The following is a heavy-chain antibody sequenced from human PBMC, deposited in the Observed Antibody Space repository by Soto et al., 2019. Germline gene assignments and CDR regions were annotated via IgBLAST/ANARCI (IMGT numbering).Heavy chain of an antibody. Sequence: SETLSLTCRLSGGSFSPNYWGWFRQSPGKGLEWVGYIYYGGTTSYNPSLKSRVTISLDTSKNQFSLNLRSVTAADTAVYYCASMGYHYGSGSYPLDYWGQGTLVTVSS. CDR2: IYYGGTT. CDR1: GGSFSPNY. D-gene: IGHD3-10*01. V-gene: IGHV4-59*08. J-gene: IGHJ4*02. CDR3: ASMGYHYGSGSYPLDY.